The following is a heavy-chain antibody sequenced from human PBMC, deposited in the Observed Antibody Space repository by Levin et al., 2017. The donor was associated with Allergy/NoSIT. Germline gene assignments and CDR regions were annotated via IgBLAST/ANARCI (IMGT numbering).Heavy chain of an antibody. CDR1: GYSFTSYW. J-gene: IGHJ5*02. CDR3: ARLPQYCSGGSCYSRGWFDP. Sequence: GGSLRLSCKGSGYSFTSYWIGWVRQMPGKGLEWMGIIYPGDSDTRYSPSFQGQVTISADKSISTAYLQWSSLKASDTAMYYCARLPQYCSGGSCYSRGWFDPWGQGTLVTVSS. CDR2: IYPGDSDT. V-gene: IGHV5-51*01. D-gene: IGHD2-15*01.